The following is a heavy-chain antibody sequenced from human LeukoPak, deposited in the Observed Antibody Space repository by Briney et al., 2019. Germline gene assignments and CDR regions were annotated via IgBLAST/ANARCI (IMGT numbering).Heavy chain of an antibody. CDR3: ARAPRSGWYLFDY. D-gene: IGHD6-19*01. CDR2: IDPNSGGT. J-gene: IGHJ4*02. V-gene: IGHV1-2*02. Sequence: GASVKVSCKASGYTFTGYYMHWVRQAPGQGLEWMGWIDPNSGGTNYAQKFQGRVTMTRDTSISTAYMELRSLRSDDTAVYYCARAPRSGWYLFDYWGQGTLVTVSS. CDR1: GYTFTGYY.